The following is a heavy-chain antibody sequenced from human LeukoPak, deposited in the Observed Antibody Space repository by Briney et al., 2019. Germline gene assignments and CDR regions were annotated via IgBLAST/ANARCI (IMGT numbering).Heavy chain of an antibody. CDR1: GFTLSSYW. CDR3: ARDGSGSYLASFDY. V-gene: IGHV3-7*01. CDR2: IKQDGSEK. D-gene: IGHD1-26*01. J-gene: IGHJ4*02. Sequence: GGSLRLSCAASGFTLSSYWMSWVRQAPGKGLEWVANIKQDGSEKYYVDSVKGRFTISRDNAKNSLYLQMSSLRAEDTAVYYCARDGSGSYLASFDYWGQGTLVIVSS.